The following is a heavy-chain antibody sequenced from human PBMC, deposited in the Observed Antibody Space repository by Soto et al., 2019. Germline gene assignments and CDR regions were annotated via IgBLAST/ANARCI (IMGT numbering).Heavy chain of an antibody. CDR1: GGTFSSYA. CDR2: IIPIFGTA. Sequence: QVQLVQSGAEVKKPGSSVKVSCKASGGTFSSYAISWVRQAPGQGLEWMGGIIPIFGTANYAQKFQGRVTITADESTSTAYMELSSLRSEDTAVYYCARVGFGGYGNYYYGMDVWGQGTTVTVSS. J-gene: IGHJ6*02. D-gene: IGHD6-25*01. V-gene: IGHV1-69*01. CDR3: ARVGFGGYGNYYYGMDV.